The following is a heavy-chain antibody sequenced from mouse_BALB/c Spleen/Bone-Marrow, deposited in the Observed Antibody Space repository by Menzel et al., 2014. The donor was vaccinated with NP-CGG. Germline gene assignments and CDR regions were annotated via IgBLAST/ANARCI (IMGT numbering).Heavy chain of an antibody. D-gene: IGHD1-1*01. CDR3: ARRGYGSSPFDY. CDR1: GYTFXDYA. Sequence: VQRVESGPELVRPGVSVKISCKGSGYTFXDYAMHWVKQSHAKSLEWIGVISTYSGNTNYNQKFKGKATMTVDKSSSTAYMELARLTSEDSSIYYCARRGYGSSPFDYWGQGTTLTVSS. J-gene: IGHJ2*01. CDR2: ISTYSGNT. V-gene: IGHV1-67*01.